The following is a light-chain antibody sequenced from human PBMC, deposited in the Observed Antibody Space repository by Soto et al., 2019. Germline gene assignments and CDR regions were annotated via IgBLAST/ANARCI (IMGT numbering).Light chain of an antibody. CDR2: AAS. V-gene: IGKV1-39*01. CDR3: QQRYSTLT. J-gene: IGKJ3*01. CDR1: QSISSY. Sequence: DIQMTQSPSSLSASVGDRVTITCRASQSISSYLNWYQQKPGKAPKILIYAASSLQSGVPSRFSGSGSGTHFTLTISSLQPEDFATYYCQQRYSTLTFGPGTKVDIK.